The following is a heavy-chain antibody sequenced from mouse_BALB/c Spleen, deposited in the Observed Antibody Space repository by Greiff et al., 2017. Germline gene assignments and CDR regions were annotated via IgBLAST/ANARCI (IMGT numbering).Heavy chain of an antibody. CDR2: ISYSGST. D-gene: IGHD2-2*01. Sequence: EVKLQESGPGLVKPSQSLSLTCTVTGYSITSDYAWNWIRQFPGNKLEWMGYISYSGSTSYNPSLKSRISITRDTSKNQFFLQLNSVTTEDTATYYCAREGDGYDLAWFAYWGQGTLVTVSA. CDR3: AREGDGYDLAWFAY. V-gene: IGHV3-2*02. J-gene: IGHJ3*01. CDR1: GYSITSDYA.